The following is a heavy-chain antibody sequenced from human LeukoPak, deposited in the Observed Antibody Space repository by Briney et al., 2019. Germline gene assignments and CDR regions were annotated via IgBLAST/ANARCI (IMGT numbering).Heavy chain of an antibody. V-gene: IGHV3-23*01. J-gene: IGHJ4*02. D-gene: IGHD6-19*01. Sequence: GGSLRLSCVVSGFSFSNYWMSWVRQAPGKGLEWVSAFSPSGGGTYYADSVKGRFTISRDNAKNSLYLQMNSLRAEDMALYYCAKGSPGYSSGWSGFDYWGQGTLVTVSS. CDR3: AKGSPGYSSGWSGFDY. CDR1: GFSFSNYW. CDR2: FSPSGGGT.